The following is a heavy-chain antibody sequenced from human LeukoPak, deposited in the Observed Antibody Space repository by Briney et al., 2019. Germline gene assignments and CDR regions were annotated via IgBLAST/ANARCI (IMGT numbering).Heavy chain of an antibody. CDR3: ARGDCSSTSCYSDY. CDR1: GGSISSSSYY. V-gene: IGHV4-39*07. Sequence: PSETLSLTCTVSGGSISSSSYYWGWIRQPPGKGLEWIGSIYYSGSTYYNPSLKSRVTISVDTSKNQFSLKLSSVTAADTAVYYCARGDCSSTSCYSDYWGQGTLVTVSS. J-gene: IGHJ4*02. D-gene: IGHD2-2*01. CDR2: IYYSGST.